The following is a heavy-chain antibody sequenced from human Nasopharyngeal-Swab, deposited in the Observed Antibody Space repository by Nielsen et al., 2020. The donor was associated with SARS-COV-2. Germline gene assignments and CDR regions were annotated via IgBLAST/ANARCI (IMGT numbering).Heavy chain of an antibody. CDR2: IYYSGST. D-gene: IGHD6-13*01. CDR3: ARARTSQFWYSSSWYGGFDY. J-gene: IGHJ4*02. CDR1: GGSISSSSYY. Sequence: SETLSLTCTVSGGSISSSSYYWGWIRQPPGKGLEWIGSIYYSGSTNYNPSLKSRVTISVDTSKNQFSLKLSSVTAADTAVYYCARARTSQFWYSSSWYGGFDYWGQGTLVTVSS. V-gene: IGHV4-39*07.